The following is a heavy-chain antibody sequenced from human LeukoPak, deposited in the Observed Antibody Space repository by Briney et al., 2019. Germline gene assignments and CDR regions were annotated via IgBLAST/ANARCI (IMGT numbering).Heavy chain of an antibody. CDR3: ARDRHYYDSSGYYPYLDY. J-gene: IGHJ4*02. CDR1: GFTFSSYE. CDR2: ISSSGSTI. D-gene: IGHD3-22*01. Sequence: GGSLRLSCAASGFTFSSYEMNWVRQAPGKGLEWVSYISSSGSTIYYADSVKGRFTISRDNAKNSLYLQMNSLRAGDTAVYYCARDRHYYDSSGYYPYLDYWGQGTLVTVSS. V-gene: IGHV3-48*03.